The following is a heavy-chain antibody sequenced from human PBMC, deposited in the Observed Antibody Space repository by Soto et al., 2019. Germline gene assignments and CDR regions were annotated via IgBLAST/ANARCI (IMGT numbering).Heavy chain of an antibody. V-gene: IGHV3-7*01. J-gene: IGHJ3*02. CDR2: IKEDGSEK. Sequence: DVHLVESGGDLVQPGGSLRLSCADSRFTFSGYWMDWVRQAPGKGLEWVANIKEDGSEKNYVDSVRGRFTISRDNAKNSLYLQMNSLRAEDTAVYYCARGARIWGQGTMVTVS. CDR1: RFTFSGYW. CDR3: ARGARI.